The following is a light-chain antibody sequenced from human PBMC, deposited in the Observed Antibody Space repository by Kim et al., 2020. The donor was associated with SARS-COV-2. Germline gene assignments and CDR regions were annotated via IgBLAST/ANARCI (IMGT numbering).Light chain of an antibody. CDR3: KRFNNYPRT. Sequence: AIQLTQSPSSLSASVGDRVTITCRASQGISSALAWYQQKPGKAPKLLIYDASSLKSGVPSRFSGSGSGTDFTLTISSLQPEDFATYYCKRFNNYPRTFGQGTKLEI. V-gene: IGKV1D-13*01. CDR1: QGISSA. J-gene: IGKJ2*02. CDR2: DAS.